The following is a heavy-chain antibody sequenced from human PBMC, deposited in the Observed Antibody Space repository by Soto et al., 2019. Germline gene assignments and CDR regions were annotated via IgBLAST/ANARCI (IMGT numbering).Heavy chain of an antibody. CDR3: AKDRDYDSLDY. D-gene: IGHD3-22*01. CDR1: GFTFSSYG. CDR2: ISYDGSNK. Sequence: SGGSLRLSCAASGFTFSSYGMHWVRQAPGKGLEWVAVISYDGSNKYYADSVKGRFTISRDNSKNTLYLQMNSLRAEDTAVYYCAKDRDYDSLDYWGQGTLVTVSS. J-gene: IGHJ4*02. V-gene: IGHV3-30*18.